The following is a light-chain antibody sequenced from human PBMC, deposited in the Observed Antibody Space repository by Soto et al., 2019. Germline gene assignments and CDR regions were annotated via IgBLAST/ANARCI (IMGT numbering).Light chain of an antibody. Sequence: DIQMTQSPSTLSASVGDRVTITCRASQSISSWLAWSLQKPGRAPRLLIYKASCLESGVPSRFSGSGSGTDFTLTLSSLPPEDFATYYGLQYKSYVWTFGQGTKVEIK. J-gene: IGKJ1*01. CDR2: KAS. V-gene: IGKV1-5*03. CDR3: LQYKSYVWT. CDR1: QSISSW.